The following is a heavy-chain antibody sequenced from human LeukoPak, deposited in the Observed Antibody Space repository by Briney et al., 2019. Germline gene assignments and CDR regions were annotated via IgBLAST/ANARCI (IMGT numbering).Heavy chain of an antibody. CDR3: ARHVIRYYDFWSGYMSYYYYYMDV. CDR2: MYPSDSDT. V-gene: IGHV5-51*01. D-gene: IGHD3-3*01. Sequence: GESLKISCKTSGYTFTTSWIAWVRQMPGKGLEWMGIMYPSDSDTRYSPSFQGQVTISADKSISTAYLQWSSLKASDTAMYYCARHVIRYYDFWSGYMSYYYYYMDVWGKGTTVTVSS. CDR1: GYTFTTSW. J-gene: IGHJ6*03.